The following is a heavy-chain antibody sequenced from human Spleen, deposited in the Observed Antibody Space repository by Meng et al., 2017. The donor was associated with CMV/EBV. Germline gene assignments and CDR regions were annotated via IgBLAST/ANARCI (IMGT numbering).Heavy chain of an antibody. D-gene: IGHD5-18*01. Sequence: GESLKISCAASGFTFSTYWMHWVRQVPGKGLQWVSSISSTTSNIYYADSLQGRFTISRDNAKNSLYLQMNSLRTEDTAVYYCARLGHSYGTYYFDYWGQGTLVTVSS. J-gene: IGHJ4*02. CDR2: ISSTTSNI. CDR3: ARLGHSYGTYYFDY. CDR1: GFTFSTYW. V-gene: IGHV3-21*01.